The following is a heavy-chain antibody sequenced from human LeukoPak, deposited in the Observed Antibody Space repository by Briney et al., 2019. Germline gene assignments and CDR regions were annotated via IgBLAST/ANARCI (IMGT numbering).Heavy chain of an antibody. CDR2: ISGSGGST. V-gene: IGHV3-23*01. CDR1: GFTFSSYG. CDR3: AKTSGSSGWRYYYYYYMDV. Sequence: GGSLRLSCATSGFTFSSYGMSWVRQAPGKGLEWVSVISGSGGSTYYADSVKGRFTISRDNSKNTLYLQMNSLRAEDTAVYYCAKTSGSSGWRYYYYYYMDVWGKGTTVTVSS. D-gene: IGHD6-19*01. J-gene: IGHJ6*03.